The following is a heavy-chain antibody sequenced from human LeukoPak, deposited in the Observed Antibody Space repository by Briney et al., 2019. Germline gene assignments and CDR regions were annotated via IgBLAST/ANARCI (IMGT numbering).Heavy chain of an antibody. D-gene: IGHD2/OR15-2a*01. CDR1: GDSVNNYY. Sequence: PSETLSLTCSVSGDSVNNYYWNWIRQPPGKGLEWIGYIYYSGSTRYNPSLQSRVTMSIGTSKTQFSLKLDSVTAEDTAVYYCARRRRLKNPGGDAFDIWGQGTVVIVSS. V-gene: IGHV4-59*08. CDR3: ARRRRLKNPGGDAFDI. CDR2: IYYSGST. J-gene: IGHJ3*02.